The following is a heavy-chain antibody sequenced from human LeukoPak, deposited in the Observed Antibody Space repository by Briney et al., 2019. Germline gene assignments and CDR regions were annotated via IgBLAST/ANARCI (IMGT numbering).Heavy chain of an antibody. Sequence: SETLSLTCTVSGGSISSSSYYWGWVRQPPGKGLEWIGSIYYSGSTYDNPSLKSRVTMSVAMSKNQFSLKLNSVTAADTAVYYCARDYTYYYDSSGYRGWFDPWGQGTLVTVSS. J-gene: IGHJ5*02. CDR2: IYYSGST. V-gene: IGHV4-39*02. D-gene: IGHD3-22*01. CDR3: ARDYTYYYDSSGYRGWFDP. CDR1: GGSISSSSYY.